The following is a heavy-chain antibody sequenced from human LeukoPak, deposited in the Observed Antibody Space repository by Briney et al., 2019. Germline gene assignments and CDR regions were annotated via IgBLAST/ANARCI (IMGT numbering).Heavy chain of an antibody. CDR1: GGSIDNYY. Sequence: ASETLSLTCTVSGGSIDNYYWSWIRQPPGQGLECLGYIYYSGSTNYSPSLRSRLTMSLDTSKNQFSLKLSSVTAADTAVYYCARAGTNWSSGCFFDYWGQGALVTVSS. CDR2: IYYSGST. CDR3: ARAGTNWSSGCFFDY. V-gene: IGHV4-59*01. D-gene: IGHD1-1*01. J-gene: IGHJ4*02.